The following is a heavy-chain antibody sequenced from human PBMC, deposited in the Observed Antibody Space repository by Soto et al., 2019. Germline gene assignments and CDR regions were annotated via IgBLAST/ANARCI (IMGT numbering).Heavy chain of an antibody. J-gene: IGHJ6*03. CDR3: ARLEPFYYMDV. Sequence: SETLSLTCTVSGGSISSSSYYWGWIRQPPGKGLEWIGSIYYSGSTYYNPSLKSRVTISVDTSKNQFSLKLSSVTAADTAVYYCARLEPFYYMDVWGKGTTVTVSS. V-gene: IGHV4-39*01. CDR2: IYYSGST. CDR1: GGSISSSSYY.